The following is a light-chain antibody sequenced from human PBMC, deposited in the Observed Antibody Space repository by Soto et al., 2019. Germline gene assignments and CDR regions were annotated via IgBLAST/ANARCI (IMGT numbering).Light chain of an antibody. Sequence: DIVMTQSPLSLPVTPGEPASTSCRSSQSLLHSDGYNCLDWYLQKPGQSPQVLIYLGSFRASGVPARFSGSGSGTDFTLKISRVEAEDVGVYYCMQALQTPPTFGQGTRLEIK. V-gene: IGKV2-28*01. CDR3: MQALQTPPT. CDR1: QSLLHSDGYNC. J-gene: IGKJ5*01. CDR2: LGS.